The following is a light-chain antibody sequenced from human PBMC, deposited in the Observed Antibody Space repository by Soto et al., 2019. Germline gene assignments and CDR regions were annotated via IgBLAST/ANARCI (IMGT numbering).Light chain of an antibody. CDR2: GAS. CDR3: QQYWRSPIFT. Sequence: EIVLTQSPGTLSLSPGERATLSCRASQSVSSNYLAWYQQKPGQAPRLLIYGASRGAAGIPDRSSGSGSGTEFTLSIRRLEPVDFPVFFCQQYWRSPIFTFGQGTKLEIK. V-gene: IGKV3-20*01. J-gene: IGKJ2*01. CDR1: QSVSSNY.